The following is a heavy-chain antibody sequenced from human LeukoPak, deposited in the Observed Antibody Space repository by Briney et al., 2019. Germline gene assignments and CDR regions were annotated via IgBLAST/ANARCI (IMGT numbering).Heavy chain of an antibody. J-gene: IGHJ4*02. V-gene: IGHV3-23*01. Sequence: GGSLRLSCAASGVTFSSKSMTWVRQAPGKGPEWVSAIRGNGVDTFYADSVKGGFTISRSNSRNTLYLQMNGQRTEDTAVYYCAKDSAKKYDDYWGQGTLVTVPS. D-gene: IGHD2/OR15-2a*01. CDR2: IRGNGVDT. CDR3: AKDSAKKYDDY. CDR1: GVTFSSKS.